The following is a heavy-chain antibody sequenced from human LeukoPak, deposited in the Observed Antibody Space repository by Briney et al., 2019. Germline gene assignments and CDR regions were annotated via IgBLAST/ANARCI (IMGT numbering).Heavy chain of an antibody. CDR3: ARDNGY. CDR2: ISSSSSTI. V-gene: IGHV3-48*04. J-gene: IGHJ4*02. CDR1: GFTFSSYS. Sequence: GGSLRLSCAASGFTFSSYSMNWVHQAPGKGLEWVSYISSSSSTIYYADSVKGRFTISRDNAKNSLYLQMNSLRAEDTAVYYCARDNGYWGQGTLVTVSS.